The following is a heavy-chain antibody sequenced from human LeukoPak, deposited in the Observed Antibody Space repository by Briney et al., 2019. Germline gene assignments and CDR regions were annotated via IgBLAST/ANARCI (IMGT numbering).Heavy chain of an antibody. V-gene: IGHV3-74*01. CDR1: GFTFSSYW. D-gene: IGHD1-7*01. CDR2: INSDGSST. CDR3: AKGTKWNYQGAFDS. Sequence: GGSLRLSCAASGFTFSSYWMHWVRQAPGKGLVWVSRINSDGSSTSYADSVKGRFTISRDNAKNTLNLQMNSLRAEDTAIYYCAKGTKWNYQGAFDSWGQGTLVIVSS. J-gene: IGHJ4*02.